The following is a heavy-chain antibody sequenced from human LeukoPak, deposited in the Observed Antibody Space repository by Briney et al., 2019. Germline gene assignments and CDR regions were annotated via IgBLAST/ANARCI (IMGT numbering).Heavy chain of an antibody. D-gene: IGHD2-2*02. CDR2: MSGSDTGS. CDR1: GFTLSSYS. J-gene: IGHJ4*02. V-gene: IGHV3-23*01. Sequence: GGSLRLSCVASGFTLSSYSMSWVRQAPGKGLEWVSAMSGSDTGSWYADSVKGRFTISRDTSKTTLYLQMNSLRAEDTAIYYCAKRGCGSSTSCYTGFDYWGQGTLVTVSS. CDR3: AKRGCGSSTSCYTGFDY.